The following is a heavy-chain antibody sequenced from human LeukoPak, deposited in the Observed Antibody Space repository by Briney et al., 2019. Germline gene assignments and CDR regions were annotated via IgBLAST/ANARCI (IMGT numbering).Heavy chain of an antibody. D-gene: IGHD2-15*01. J-gene: IGHJ4*02. CDR3: ARLRFGSSYYFDC. CDR1: GYRFTSYW. CDR2: IYPGDSDT. V-gene: IGHV5-51*01. Sequence: GESLKISFKGSGYRFTSYWVGWVRQMPGKGLEWMGIIYPGDSDTRYSASFQGQVTISADKSINTAYLQWSSLKASDTAMYYCARLRFGSSYYFDCWGQGSLVTVSS.